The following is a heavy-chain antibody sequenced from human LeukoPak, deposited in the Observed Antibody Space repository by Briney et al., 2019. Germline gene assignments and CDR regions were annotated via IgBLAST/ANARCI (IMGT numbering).Heavy chain of an antibody. CDR1: GYTFSSYS. CDR3: ARKGSGYSYGYAY. V-gene: IGHV3-48*01. D-gene: IGHD5-18*01. CDR2: IHSTSSTI. Sequence: GGSLRLSCAASGYTFSSYSMHWVRQAPGKGLEWVAFIHSTSSTIDYADSVKGRFTISRDNAENSVYLQMNSLRAEDTAVYYCARKGSGYSYGYAYWGQGTLVTVSS. J-gene: IGHJ4*02.